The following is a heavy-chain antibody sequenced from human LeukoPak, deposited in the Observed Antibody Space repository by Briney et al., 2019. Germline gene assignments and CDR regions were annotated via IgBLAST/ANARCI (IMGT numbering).Heavy chain of an antibody. CDR3: AKDRDIILTGHGMDV. Sequence: PGGSLRLSCETSGFTFSRYAMTWVRQAPGKGLEWVSTIGGLGESTNYGDSVEGRFTISRDNSKNTLYLQMNNLRAEDTAVYYCAKDRDIILTGHGMDVWGQGTTVTVSS. D-gene: IGHD3-9*01. V-gene: IGHV3-23*01. J-gene: IGHJ6*02. CDR1: GFTFSRYA. CDR2: IGGLGEST.